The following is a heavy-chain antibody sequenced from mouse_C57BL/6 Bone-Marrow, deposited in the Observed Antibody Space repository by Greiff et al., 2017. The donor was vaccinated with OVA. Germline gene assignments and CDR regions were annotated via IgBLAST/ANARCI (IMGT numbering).Heavy chain of an antibody. V-gene: IGHV1-52*01. D-gene: IGHD1-1*01. J-gene: IGHJ4*01. CDR3: ARWDYGSRDAMDY. Sequence: VKLQQPGAELVRPGSSVKLSCKASGYTFTSYWMHWVKQRPIQGLEWIGNIDPSDSETHYNQKFKDKATLTVDKSSSTAYMQLSSLTSEDSAVYYCARWDYGSRDAMDYWGQGTSVTVSS. CDR1: GYTFTSYW. CDR2: IDPSDSET.